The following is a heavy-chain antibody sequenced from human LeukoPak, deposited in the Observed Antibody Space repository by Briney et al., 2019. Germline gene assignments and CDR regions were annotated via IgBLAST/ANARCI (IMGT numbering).Heavy chain of an antibody. CDR2: ISSSSTI. J-gene: IGHJ4*02. V-gene: IGHV3-48*01. CDR3: ARSDYVWGSYRYMGVDY. CDR1: GFTFSSYS. Sequence: GGSLGLSCAASGFTFSSYSMNWVRQAPGKGLEWVSYISSSSTICYADSVKGRFTISRDNAKNSLYLQMNSLRAEDTAVYYCARSDYVWGSYRYMGVDYWGQGTLVTVSS. D-gene: IGHD3-16*02.